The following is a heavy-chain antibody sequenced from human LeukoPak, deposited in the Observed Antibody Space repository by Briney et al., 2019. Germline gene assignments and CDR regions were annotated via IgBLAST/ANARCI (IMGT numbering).Heavy chain of an antibody. V-gene: IGHV1-2*02. CDR3: AREVVYGGNPTPLN. Sequence: GASVKVSCKASGDTFTGDYMHWVRQAPGQGLEWMGWINPNSGGTYYAQNFQGRVTMTRDTSISTAYMELSSLTSDDTAVYYCAREVVYGGNPTPLNWGQGTLVTVSS. CDR1: GDTFTGDY. J-gene: IGHJ4*02. CDR2: INPNSGGT. D-gene: IGHD4-23*01.